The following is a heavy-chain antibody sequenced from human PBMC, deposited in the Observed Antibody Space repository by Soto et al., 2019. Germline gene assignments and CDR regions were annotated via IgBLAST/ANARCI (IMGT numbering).Heavy chain of an antibody. CDR3: ARSDLADYYGSGSYSH. Sequence: SETLSLTCTVSGGSISSYYWSWIRQPPGKGLEWIGYIYYSGSTNYNPSLKSRVTISVDTSKNQFSLKLSSVTAADTAVYYCARSDLADYYGSGSYSHWGQGTLVTVSS. CDR1: GGSISSYY. CDR2: IYYSGST. D-gene: IGHD3-10*01. J-gene: IGHJ4*02. V-gene: IGHV4-59*08.